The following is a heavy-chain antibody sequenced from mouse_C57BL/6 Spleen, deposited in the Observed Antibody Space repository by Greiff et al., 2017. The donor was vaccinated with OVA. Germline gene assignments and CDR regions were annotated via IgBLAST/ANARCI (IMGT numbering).Heavy chain of an antibody. CDR1: GYTFTSYW. CDR3: AREGGTGTYVMDY. Sequence: QVQLQQPGAELVKPGASVKMSCKASGYTFTSYWITWVKQRPGQGLEWIGDIYPGSGSTNYNEKFKSKAPLTVDTSSSTAYMQLRSLTSEDSAVYYCAREGGTGTYVMDYGGQGTSVTVSS. CDR2: IYPGSGST. J-gene: IGHJ4*01. D-gene: IGHD4-1*01. V-gene: IGHV1-55*01.